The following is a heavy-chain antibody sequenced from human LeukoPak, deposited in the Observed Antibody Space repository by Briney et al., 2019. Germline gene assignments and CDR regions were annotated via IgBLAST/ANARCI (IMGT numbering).Heavy chain of an antibody. D-gene: IGHD3-10*01. Sequence: GGSLRLPCAASGFTFSSYAMIWVRQAPGKGLEWVSSVSSGGGSTYYADSVKGRFTISRDISKSTVYLQMNSLRVEDTAVYYCAKATREATVASFFGYWGQGTPVTVSS. J-gene: IGHJ4*02. CDR2: VSSGGGST. CDR3: AKATREATVASFFGY. CDR1: GFTFSSYA. V-gene: IGHV3-23*01.